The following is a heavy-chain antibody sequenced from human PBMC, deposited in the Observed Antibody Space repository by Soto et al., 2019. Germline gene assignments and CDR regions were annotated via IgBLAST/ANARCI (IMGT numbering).Heavy chain of an antibody. CDR1: VYSITSGYY. J-gene: IGHJ4*02. V-gene: IGHV4-38-2*01. D-gene: IGHD4-17*01. CDR2: IHHSGST. Sequence: PSETLSLTCAVSVYSITSGYYWGWIRQSPGKGLEWIGSIHHSGSTYYNPSLKSRVTISVDVSKNQFSLKLSSVTAADTAVYYSVRIQITVTTSSFDYWGQGTLVTVSS. CDR3: VRIQITVTTSSFDY.